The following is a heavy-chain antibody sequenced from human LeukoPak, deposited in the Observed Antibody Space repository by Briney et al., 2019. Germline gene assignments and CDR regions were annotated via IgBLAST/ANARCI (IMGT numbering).Heavy chain of an antibody. CDR3: ARSGEWELLELDY. CDR1: GYTFTGYY. Sequence: ASVKVSCKASGYTFTGYYMHWARQAPGQGLEWMGRINPNSGGTNYAQKFQGRVTMTRDTSISTAYMELSRLRSDDTAVYYCARSGEWELLELDYWGQGTLVTVSS. J-gene: IGHJ4*02. V-gene: IGHV1-2*06. D-gene: IGHD1-26*01. CDR2: INPNSGGT.